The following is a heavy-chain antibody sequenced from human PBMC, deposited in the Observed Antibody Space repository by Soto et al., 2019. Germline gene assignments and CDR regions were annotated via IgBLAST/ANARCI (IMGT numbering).Heavy chain of an antibody. CDR2: IYYSGST. CDR3: ARHSPPLLLWSDLRAFDI. Sequence: QVQLQESGPGLVKPSETLSLTCTVSGGSISSYYWSWIRQPPGKGLEWIGYIYYSGSTNYNPSLKSRVTISVDTSKNQFSLKLSSVTAADTAVYYCARHSPPLLLWSDLRAFDIWGQGTMVTVSS. CDR1: GGSISSYY. J-gene: IGHJ3*02. V-gene: IGHV4-59*08. D-gene: IGHD3-10*01.